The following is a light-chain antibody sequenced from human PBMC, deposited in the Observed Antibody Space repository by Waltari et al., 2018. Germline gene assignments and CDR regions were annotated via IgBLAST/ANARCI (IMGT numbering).Light chain of an antibody. CDR2: EAN. V-gene: IGLV2-23*01. CDR1: RGDVGSYKL. J-gene: IGLJ2*01. CDR3: CSYAGGSVI. Sequence: QSGLTQPASVSGSPGPSITIPCPGSRGDVGSYKLVSWYQRPPGKAPKLIISEANDRPSGVSNRFSGSNSGNTASLTISGLQAEDEADYYCCSYAGGSVIFGGGTKLTVL.